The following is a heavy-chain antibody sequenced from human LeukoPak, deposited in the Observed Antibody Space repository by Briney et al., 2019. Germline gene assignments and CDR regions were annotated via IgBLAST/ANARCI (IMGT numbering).Heavy chain of an antibody. Sequence: SETLSLTCTVSGGSISSYYWSWIRQPPGKGLEWIGYIHYSGSTNYNPSLKSRVTISVDTSKNQFSLKLSSVTAADTAVYYCARVGSYGSFDYWGQGTLVTVSS. D-gene: IGHD5-18*01. J-gene: IGHJ4*02. CDR2: IHYSGST. CDR3: ARVGSYGSFDY. V-gene: IGHV4-59*01. CDR1: GGSISSYY.